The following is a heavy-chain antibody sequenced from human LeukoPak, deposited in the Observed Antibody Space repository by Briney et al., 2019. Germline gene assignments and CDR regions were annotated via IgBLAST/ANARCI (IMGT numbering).Heavy chain of an antibody. J-gene: IGHJ5*02. CDR1: GGSISSYY. Sequence: PSETLSLTCTVSGGSISSYYWSWIRQPPGKGLEWIGYIYYSGSTNYNPSLKSRVTISVDTSKNQFSLKLSSVTAADTAVYYCAREARRNWFDPWGQGTPVTVSS. V-gene: IGHV4-59*01. CDR3: AREARRNWFDP. CDR2: IYYSGST.